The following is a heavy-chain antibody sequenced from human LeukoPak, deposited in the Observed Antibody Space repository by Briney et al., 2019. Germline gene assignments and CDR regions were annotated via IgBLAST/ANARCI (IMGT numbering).Heavy chain of an antibody. V-gene: IGHV3-53*01. CDR1: GFTVSSTF. Sequence: GGSLRLSCAASGFTVSSTFMSWVRQAPGRGLEWVSLIYSGGSTYYADSVKGRFTISRDNSKNTLYLQMNSLRAEDTAVYYCAKGVLSVDYWGQGTLVTVSS. CDR2: IYSGGST. J-gene: IGHJ4*02. D-gene: IGHD2-8*01. CDR3: AKGVLSVDY.